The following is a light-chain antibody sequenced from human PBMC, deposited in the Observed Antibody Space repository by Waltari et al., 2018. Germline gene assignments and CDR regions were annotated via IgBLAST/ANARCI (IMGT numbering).Light chain of an antibody. V-gene: IGLV1-51*01. CDR1: TSNIGNYY. CDR2: DND. Sequence: QSVLTQPPSVSAAPGQKVTISCSGGTSNIGNYYESWYQHLPGAAPKLLIYDNDKRPSGIPDRFSASRSGTSATLGITGLQIGDEADYYCATWDNSLTDVVFGGGTKLTVL. CDR3: ATWDNSLTDVV. J-gene: IGLJ2*01.